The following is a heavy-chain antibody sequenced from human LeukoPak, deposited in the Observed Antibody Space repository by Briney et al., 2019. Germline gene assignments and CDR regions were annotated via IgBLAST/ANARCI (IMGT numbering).Heavy chain of an antibody. Sequence: GGSLRLSCAASGFTVSGNYMSWVRQAPGKGLEWVSVMYSNGNTYYADPVRGRFTISRDNSKNTVFLQMNSLRAEDTAVYYCARRAGSDYWGQGTLVTVSS. CDR3: ARRAGSDY. J-gene: IGHJ4*02. V-gene: IGHV3-53*01. CDR1: GFTVSGNY. CDR2: MYSNGNT. D-gene: IGHD6-13*01.